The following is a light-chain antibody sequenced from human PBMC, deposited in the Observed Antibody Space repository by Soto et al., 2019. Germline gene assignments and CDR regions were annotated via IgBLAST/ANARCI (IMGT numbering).Light chain of an antibody. Sequence: DLQMTQSPSSLSASVGERVTITCQASQDISDYINWYQQKAGKAPKLLIFDASNLDTGVPSRFSGSGFGTDFTFTISSLQAEDIATYYCQQHDNLPLTFGGGTKVEIK. J-gene: IGKJ4*01. CDR3: QQHDNLPLT. CDR2: DAS. V-gene: IGKV1-33*01. CDR1: QDISDY.